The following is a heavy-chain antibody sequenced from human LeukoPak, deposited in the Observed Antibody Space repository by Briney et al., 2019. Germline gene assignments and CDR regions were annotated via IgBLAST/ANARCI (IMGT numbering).Heavy chain of an antibody. Sequence: GGSLRLSCAASGFSFSDHYMDWVRQAPGKGLEWVGRAKNRANSYTTLYAASVKGKFTISRDDSKNSLYLQMNSLETEDTAVYYCAKDLHPAWFGEWDNLGGLDAFDIWGQGTMVTVSS. J-gene: IGHJ3*02. V-gene: IGHV3-72*01. CDR2: AKNRANSYTT. CDR1: GFSFSDHY. CDR3: AKDLHPAWFGEWDNLGGLDAFDI. D-gene: IGHD3-10*01.